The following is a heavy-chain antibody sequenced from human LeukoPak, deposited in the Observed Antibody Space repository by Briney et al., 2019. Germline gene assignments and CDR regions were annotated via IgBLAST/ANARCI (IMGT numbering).Heavy chain of an antibody. CDR2: ISDSSSTI. CDR1: GFTFSSDS. D-gene: IGHD3-10*01. J-gene: IGHJ4*02. V-gene: IGHV3-48*02. CDR3: ATDGGPFDN. Sequence: PGGSLRLSCAASGFTFSSDSMNWVRQAPGKGLEWVSYISDSSSTIYYADSVKGRFTISRDNAKNSLYLQMKSLRDEDTAVYYCATDGGPFDNWGQGILVTVSS.